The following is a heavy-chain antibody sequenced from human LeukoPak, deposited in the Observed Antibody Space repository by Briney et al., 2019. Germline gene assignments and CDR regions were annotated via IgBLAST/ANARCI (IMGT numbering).Heavy chain of an antibody. V-gene: IGHV4-30-4*08. J-gene: IGHJ4*02. Sequence: PSETLSLTCTVSGGSISSGDYYWSRIRQPPGKGLEWIGYIYYSGSTYYNPSLKSRVTISVDTSKNQFSLKLSSVTAADTAVYYCARESIVVPAAIDYWGQGTLVTVSS. D-gene: IGHD2-2*01. CDR3: ARESIVVPAAIDY. CDR1: GGSISSGDYY. CDR2: IYYSGST.